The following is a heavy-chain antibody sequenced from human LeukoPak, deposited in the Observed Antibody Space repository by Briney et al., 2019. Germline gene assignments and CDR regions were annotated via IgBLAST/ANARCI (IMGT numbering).Heavy chain of an antibody. CDR3: AKGRAGMIRGVCDY. CDR2: IRNDGSIK. V-gene: IGHV3-30*02. J-gene: IGHJ4*02. D-gene: IGHD3-10*01. Sequence: GGSLRLSCAAFGFTFSSYGMHWVRQAPGKGLEWVAFIRNDGSIKYYADSVKGRFTISRDNSKNTLYLQMSSLRVNDTAVYYCAKGRAGMIRGVCDYWGQGTLVTVSS. CDR1: GFTFSSYG.